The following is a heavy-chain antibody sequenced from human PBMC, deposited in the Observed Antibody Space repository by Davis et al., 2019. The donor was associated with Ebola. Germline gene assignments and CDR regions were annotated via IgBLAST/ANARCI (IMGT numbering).Heavy chain of an antibody. CDR1: GFTFSSYS. CDR2: IDTSGNYI. Sequence: GGSLRLSCAASGFTFSSYSMAWVRQAPGKGLQWVSSIDTSGNYIYYADSVKGRFTISRDNAKKSLHLQMDSLRAEDTAVYYCARRADYWGQGTLVTVSS. J-gene: IGHJ4*02. V-gene: IGHV3-21*01. CDR3: ARRADY.